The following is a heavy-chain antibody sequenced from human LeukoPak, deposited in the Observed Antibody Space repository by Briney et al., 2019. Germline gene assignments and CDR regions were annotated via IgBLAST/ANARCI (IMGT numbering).Heavy chain of an antibody. CDR3: ARDKGSRDGYNYER. J-gene: IGHJ4*02. D-gene: IGHD5-24*01. V-gene: IGHV4-61*05. Sequence: KPSETLSLTCTVSGASISGSSHYFWGWIRQPPGKGLEWIGYIYYSGSTNYNPSLKSRVTISVDTSKNQFSLKLSSVTAADTAVYYCARDKGSRDGYNYERWGQGTLVTVSS. CDR1: GASISGSSHYF. CDR2: IYYSGST.